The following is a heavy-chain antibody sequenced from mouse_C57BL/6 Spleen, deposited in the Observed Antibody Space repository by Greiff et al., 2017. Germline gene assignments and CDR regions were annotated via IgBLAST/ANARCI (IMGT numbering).Heavy chain of an antibody. CDR2: IYPGDGDT. J-gene: IGHJ3*01. CDR3: ARFDGYHGGFAY. CDR1: GYAFSSSW. V-gene: IGHV1-82*01. Sequence: LQESGPELVKPGASVKISCKASGYAFSSSWMNWVKQRPGKGLEWIGRIYPGDGDTNYNGKFKGKATLTADKSSSTAYMQLSSLTSEDSAVYFCARFDGYHGGFAYWGQGTLVTVSA. D-gene: IGHD2-3*01.